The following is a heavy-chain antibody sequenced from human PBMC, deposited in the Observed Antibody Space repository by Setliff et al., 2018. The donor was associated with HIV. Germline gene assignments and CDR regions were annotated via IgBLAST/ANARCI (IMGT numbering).Heavy chain of an antibody. Sequence: GASVKVSCKASGGTFSNFASSWVRQAPGQGLEWMGGIIPICGPGNYAQKVQGRVTITTDESTSTAYMELSSLRSEDTAVYYCARGLYYYDTCGPPGGNNDAFDIWVQGTMVTVSS. CDR1: GGTFSNFA. V-gene: IGHV1-69*05. J-gene: IGHJ3*02. CDR3: ARGLYYYDTCGPPGGNNDAFDI. CDR2: IIPICGPG. D-gene: IGHD3-22*01.